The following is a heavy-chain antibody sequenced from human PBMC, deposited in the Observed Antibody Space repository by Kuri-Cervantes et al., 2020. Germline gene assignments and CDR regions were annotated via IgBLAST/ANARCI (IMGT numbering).Heavy chain of an antibody. CDR1: GYTFTSYD. CDR2: MNPNSGNT. CDR3: ARVRGRYCSGGSCPFDY. J-gene: IGHJ4*02. Sequence: ASVKVSCKASGYTFTSYDINWVRQATGQGLEWMGWMNPNSGNTGYAQKFQGRVTMTRNTSISTAYMELSSLRSEDTAVYYWARVRGRYCSGGSCPFDYWGQGTLVTVSS. D-gene: IGHD2-15*01. V-gene: IGHV1-8*02.